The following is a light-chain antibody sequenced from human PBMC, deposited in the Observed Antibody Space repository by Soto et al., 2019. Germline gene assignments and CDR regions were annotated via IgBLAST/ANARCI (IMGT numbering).Light chain of an antibody. Sequence: QAVVTQEPSLTVSPGGTVTLTCGSSTGAVTSSHYPYWFQQKPGQAPRTLIYDTSNTHSWAPARFSGSLLGGKAALTLSGAQPEDEADYSCFLSYGGADVFGTGTKLTVL. CDR2: DTS. CDR1: TGAVTSSHY. CDR3: FLSYGGADV. V-gene: IGLV7-46*01. J-gene: IGLJ1*01.